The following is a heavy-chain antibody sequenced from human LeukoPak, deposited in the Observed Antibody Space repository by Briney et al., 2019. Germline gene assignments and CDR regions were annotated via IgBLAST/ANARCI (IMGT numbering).Heavy chain of an antibody. Sequence: ASVKVSCKASGYNFNNHDINWVRQATGQGLEWLGRMNPNSGNAAYAQKLQGRVTMTWDSSTNTAYLEVIALRSDDTAVYYCAKSSGDHFFDYWGQGTLVTVSS. CDR2: MNPNSGNA. D-gene: IGHD3-22*01. CDR1: GYNFNNHD. CDR3: AKSSGDHFFDY. J-gene: IGHJ4*02. V-gene: IGHV1-8*01.